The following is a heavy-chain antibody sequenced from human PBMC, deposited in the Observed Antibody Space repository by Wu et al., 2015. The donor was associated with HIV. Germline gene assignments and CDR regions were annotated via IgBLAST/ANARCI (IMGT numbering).Heavy chain of an antibody. D-gene: IGHD3-10*01. CDR3: ARGAGYYYGSGSYPFDP. J-gene: IGHJ5*02. CDR1: GYTFIDYY. CDR2: INPNRGGT. V-gene: IGHV1-2*02. Sequence: QVQLLQSGAEVKKPGASVMVSCKASGYTFIDYYIYWVRQAPGQGLEWMGWINPNRGGTKYAQKFQGRVTLTRDTAVTTAYLEVNSLRSDDTAVYYCARGAGYYYGSGSYPFDPWGQGTLVTVSS.